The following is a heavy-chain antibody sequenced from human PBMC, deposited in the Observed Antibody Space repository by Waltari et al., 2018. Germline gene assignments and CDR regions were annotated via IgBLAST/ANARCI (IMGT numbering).Heavy chain of an antibody. J-gene: IGHJ3*02. CDR1: GYSISSGYY. CDR2: IYHSGST. D-gene: IGHD1-26*01. V-gene: IGHV4-38-2*02. CDR3: ARKWELLNAFDI. Sequence: QVQLQESGPGLVKPSETLSLTCTVSGYSISSGYYWGWIRQPPGKGLEWIGSIYHSGSTYYNPSLKSRVTISVDTSKNQFSLKLSSVTAADTAGYYCARKWELLNAFDIWGQGTMVTVSS.